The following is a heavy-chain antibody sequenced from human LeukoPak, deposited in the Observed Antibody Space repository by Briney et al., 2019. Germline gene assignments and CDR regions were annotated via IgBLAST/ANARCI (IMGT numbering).Heavy chain of an antibody. J-gene: IGHJ3*02. Sequence: PGGSLRLSCAASGFTFSSYSMNWVRQAPGKGLEWVSSISSSSSYIYYADSVKGRFTISRDNAKNSLYLQMNSLRAEDTAVYYCARVDDYYDSSGYPYWGRGAFDIWGQGTMVTVSS. V-gene: IGHV3-21*01. CDR1: GFTFSSYS. D-gene: IGHD3-22*01. CDR2: ISSSSSYI. CDR3: ARVDDYYDSSGYPYWGRGAFDI.